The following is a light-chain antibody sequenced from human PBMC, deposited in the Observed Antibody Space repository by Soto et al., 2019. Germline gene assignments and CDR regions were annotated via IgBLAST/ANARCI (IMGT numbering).Light chain of an antibody. CDR3: QQRRNWPPWT. CDR1: QSISSW. CDR2: KAS. J-gene: IGKJ1*01. V-gene: IGKV1-5*03. Sequence: DIQMTQSPSTLSASVGDRVTITCRASQSISSWLAWYQQKPGKAPKLLIYKASSLESGVPSRFSGSGSGTEFTLTISSLEPEDFAVYYCQQRRNWPPWTFGQGTKV.